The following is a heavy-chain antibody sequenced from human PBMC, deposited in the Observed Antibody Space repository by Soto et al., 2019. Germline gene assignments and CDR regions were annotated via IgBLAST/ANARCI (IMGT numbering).Heavy chain of an antibody. V-gene: IGHV1-46*01. CDR3: ARDKGRNCSSTSCSYSYYYGMDG. D-gene: IGHD2-2*01. CDR2: INPSGGST. J-gene: IGHJ6*02. CDR1: GYTFTSYY. Sequence: ASVKVSCKASGYTFTSYYMHWVRQAPGQGLEWMGIINPSGGSTSYAQKFQGRVTMTRDTSTSTVYMELSSLRSEDTAVYYCARDKGRNCSSTSCSYSYYYGMDGWGQGTTVTVSS.